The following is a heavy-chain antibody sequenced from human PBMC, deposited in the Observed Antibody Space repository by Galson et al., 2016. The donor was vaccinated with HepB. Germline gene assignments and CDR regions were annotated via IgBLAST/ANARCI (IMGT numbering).Heavy chain of an antibody. Sequence: SLRLSCAMSGFDYTASNYGMHWVRQAPGKGLEWLAVISYDGTLKYYADSVKGRSTVSRDTSKDTLLFEMNSLGVEDTAVYDCARWEGGKSAWDYWGQGTLVTVSS. D-gene: IGHD4-23*01. CDR1: GFDYTASNYG. CDR3: ARWEGGKSAWDY. V-gene: IGHV3-33*01. CDR2: ISYDGTLK. J-gene: IGHJ4*02.